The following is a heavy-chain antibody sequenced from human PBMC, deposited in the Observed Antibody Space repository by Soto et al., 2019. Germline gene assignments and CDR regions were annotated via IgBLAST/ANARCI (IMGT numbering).Heavy chain of an antibody. J-gene: IGHJ6*02. CDR2: ITATGPAT. Sequence: VGSLRLSCAASGFTFSSYAMNWVRQAPGKGLEWVSTITATGPATYYADSVKGHFTISRDNSKNTLYLQMNSLRAEDTAVYYCAKSNQILGVLTDYYKYGMDVWGQGTTVTVSS. CDR3: AKSNQILGVLTDYYKYGMDV. D-gene: IGHD3-3*01. V-gene: IGHV3-23*01. CDR1: GFTFSSYA.